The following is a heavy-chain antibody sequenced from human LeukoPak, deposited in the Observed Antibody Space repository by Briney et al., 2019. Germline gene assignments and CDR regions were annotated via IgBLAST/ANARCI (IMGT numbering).Heavy chain of an antibody. CDR1: GDSVSSNSAA. V-gene: IGHV6-1*01. CDR3: ARTAGHLDY. CDR2: TYYRSKWFY. Sequence: SQTLSLTCAISGDSVSSNSAAWNWIRQAPSRGLEWLGRTYYRSKWFYGYAVSVKSRIIINADTSKNQFSLQLNSVTPEDTAVYYCARTAGHLDYWGQGTLVTVSS. J-gene: IGHJ4*02.